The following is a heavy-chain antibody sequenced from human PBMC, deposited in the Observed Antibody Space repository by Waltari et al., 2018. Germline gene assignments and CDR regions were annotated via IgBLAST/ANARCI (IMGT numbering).Heavy chain of an antibody. D-gene: IGHD1-7*01. Sequence: QLQLQGSGPGLVKPSETLSLTCTVSSGAISSSGYYWGWIRQPPGKGLEWMGSIYYSGNTYYNPSLKNRVTISVDTSKNQFSLKVTSVTAADTAVYYCAKVWKNYRTDYWGQGTLVTVSS. CDR3: AKVWKNYRTDY. V-gene: IGHV4-39*07. J-gene: IGHJ4*02. CDR1: SGAISSSGYY. CDR2: IYYSGNT.